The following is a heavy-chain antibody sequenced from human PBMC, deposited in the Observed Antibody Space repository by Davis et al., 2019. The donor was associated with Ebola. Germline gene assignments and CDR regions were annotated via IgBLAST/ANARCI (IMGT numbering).Heavy chain of an antibody. CDR2: ISYDGSNK. CDR3: AKDRYYYDSSGYSYFDY. D-gene: IGHD3-22*01. J-gene: IGHJ4*02. Sequence: PGGSLRLSCAASGFTFSSYGMHWVRQAPGKGLEWVAVISYDGSNKYYADSVKGRFTISRDNSKNTLYLQMNSLRAEDTAVYYCAKDRYYYDSSGYSYFDYWGQGTLVTVSS. V-gene: IGHV3-30*18. CDR1: GFTFSSYG.